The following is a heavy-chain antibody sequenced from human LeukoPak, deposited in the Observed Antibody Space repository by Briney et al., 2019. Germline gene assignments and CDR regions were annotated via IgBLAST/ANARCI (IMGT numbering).Heavy chain of an antibody. CDR3: ATGLLDY. CDR1: GFTFNIYA. CDR2: IGGRDSGT. J-gene: IGHJ4*02. V-gene: IGHV3-23*01. Sequence: GGSLRLSCAASGFTFNIYAMAWVRQAPGKGLEWVSAIGGRDSGTHYADSVKGRFTISRDDSKTTLYLQMNSLKIEDTAVYYCATGLLDYWGQGTLVTVSA.